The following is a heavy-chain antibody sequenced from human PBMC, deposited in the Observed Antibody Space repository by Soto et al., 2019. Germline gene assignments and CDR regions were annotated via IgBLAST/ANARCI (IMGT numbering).Heavy chain of an antibody. J-gene: IGHJ6*02. CDR1: GYTFTSYG. V-gene: IGHV1-18*01. CDR2: ISAYNGNT. D-gene: IGHD2-2*01. CDR3: AGGIAFVPAAMERVYFYYGMDV. Sequence: QVQLVQSGAEVKKPGASVKVSCKASGYTFTSYGISWVRLAAGQGLEWMGWISAYNGNTNYAQKLQGRVTMTTDTSTSTAYMELRSLRSDDTAVYYCAGGIAFVPAAMERVYFYYGMDVWGQGTTVTVSS.